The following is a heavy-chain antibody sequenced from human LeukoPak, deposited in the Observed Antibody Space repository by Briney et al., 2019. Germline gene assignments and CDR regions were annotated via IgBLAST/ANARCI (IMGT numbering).Heavy chain of an antibody. CDR1: GFTFSSYS. D-gene: IGHD2-2*01. V-gene: IGHV3-21*01. J-gene: IGHJ6*03. CDR2: ISSSSSYI. CDR3: AREPRRYCSSTSCPHVYMDV. Sequence: GGSLRLSCAASGFTFSSYSMNWVRQAPGKGLEWVSSISSSSSYIYYADSVKGRFTISRDNAKNSLYLQMNSLRAEDTAVYYCAREPRRYCSSTSCPHVYMDVWGKGTTVTVSS.